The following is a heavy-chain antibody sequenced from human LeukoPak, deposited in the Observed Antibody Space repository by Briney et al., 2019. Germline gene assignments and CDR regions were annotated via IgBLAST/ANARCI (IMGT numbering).Heavy chain of an antibody. CDR1: GGTFSSYA. CDR3: AKGRTTMVRGVIWFDP. V-gene: IGHV1-69*05. Sequence: SVKVSCKASGGTFSSYAISWVRQAPGQGLEWMGGIIPIFGTANYAQKFQGRVMITTDESTSTAYMELSSLRSEDTAVYYCAKGRTTMVRGVIWFDPWGQGTLVTVSS. D-gene: IGHD3-10*01. J-gene: IGHJ5*02. CDR2: IIPIFGTA.